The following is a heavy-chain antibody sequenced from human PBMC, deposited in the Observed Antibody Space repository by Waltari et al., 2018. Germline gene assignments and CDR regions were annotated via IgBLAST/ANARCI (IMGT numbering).Heavy chain of an antibody. J-gene: IGHJ3*02. D-gene: IGHD7-27*01. CDR2: IYSGGDT. CDR1: GFTVSNNY. V-gene: IGHV3-53*01. CDR3: ATWTGGSLGAFDN. Sequence: EVQLVESGGGLIQPGGSLRLSCEVSGFTVSNNYRGGVRQAPGKGLELVSVIYSGGDTYDADAVRGRFTISRDNSKNTLYLQMNSLRVEDTALYYCATWTGGSLGAFDNWGQGTMVTVSS.